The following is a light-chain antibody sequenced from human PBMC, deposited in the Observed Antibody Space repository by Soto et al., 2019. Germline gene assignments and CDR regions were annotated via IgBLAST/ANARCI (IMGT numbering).Light chain of an antibody. V-gene: IGKV1-39*01. CDR1: QTINTY. CDR3: QQSYSTPRT. J-gene: IGKJ1*01. Sequence: DIQMTQSPSSLSASVGDRVTITCRASQTINTYLNWYQQKPGKAPKLLIYAASNLQSGVPSRFSGSGSGTDLTLTINSLQPEDFATFYCQQSYSTPRTFGQGTKVDIK. CDR2: AAS.